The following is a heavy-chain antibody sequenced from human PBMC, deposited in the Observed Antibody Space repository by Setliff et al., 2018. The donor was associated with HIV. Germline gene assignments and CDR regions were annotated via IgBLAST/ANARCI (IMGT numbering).Heavy chain of an antibody. CDR2: IRYDGSDK. CDR3: AKNARDYYYYYMDV. J-gene: IGHJ6*03. V-gene: IGHV3-30*02. Sequence: GGSLRLSCAASGFTFSSDGMHWVRQAPGKGLEWVTFIRYDGSDKYYADSVKGRFTISRDNSKNTLYLQMNSLRTEDTAVYYCAKNARDYYYYYMDVWGKGTTITVSS. CDR1: GFTFSSDG.